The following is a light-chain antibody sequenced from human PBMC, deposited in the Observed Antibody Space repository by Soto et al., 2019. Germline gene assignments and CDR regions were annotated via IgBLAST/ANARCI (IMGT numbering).Light chain of an antibody. J-gene: IGLJ1*01. V-gene: IGLV2-23*01. CDR2: QGY. CDR1: SSDVGKYNL. Sequence: QSALTQPASVSGSPGQSITISCTGTSSDVGKYNLVPWYQQHPGKAPKVMILQGYKRPSGVSNRFSGSKFGNTASLTISGLQAEDEAEYYCCAYAATYTYVFGTGTKLTVL. CDR3: CAYAATYTYV.